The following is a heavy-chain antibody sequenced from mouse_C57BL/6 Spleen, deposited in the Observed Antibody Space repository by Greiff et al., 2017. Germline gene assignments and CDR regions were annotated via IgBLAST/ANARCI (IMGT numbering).Heavy chain of an antibody. D-gene: IGHD1-1*01. Sequence: QVQLQQSGPELVKPGASVKLSCTASGYTFTSYDINWVKQRPGQGLEWIGRIYPRDGSTKYNEKFKGKATLTVDTSSSTAYMELHSLSSEDSAVYFCTRTTVVAFDYWGQGTTLTVSS. CDR3: TRTTVVAFDY. J-gene: IGHJ2*01. V-gene: IGHV1-85*01. CDR1: GYTFTSYD. CDR2: IYPRDGST.